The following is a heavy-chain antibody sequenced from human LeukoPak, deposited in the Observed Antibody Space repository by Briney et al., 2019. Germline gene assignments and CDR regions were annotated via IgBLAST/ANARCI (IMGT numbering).Heavy chain of an antibody. CDR2: IIPILGIA. CDR1: GGTFSSYA. CDR3: ARGGSSSWSSRWFDP. Sequence: GASVKVSCKASGGTFSSYAISWVRQAPGQGLEWMGRIIPILGIANYAQKFQGRVTITADKSTSTAYMELSSLRSEDTAVYYCARGGSSSWSSRWFDPWGQGTLVTVSS. D-gene: IGHD6-13*01. J-gene: IGHJ5*02. V-gene: IGHV1-69*04.